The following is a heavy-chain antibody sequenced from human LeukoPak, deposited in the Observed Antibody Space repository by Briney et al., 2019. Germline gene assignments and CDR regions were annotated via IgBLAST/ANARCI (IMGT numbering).Heavy chain of an antibody. CDR3: ARDLAPYDRGAFDY. J-gene: IGHJ4*02. CDR2: IKQDGSEK. Sequence: GGSLRLSCAASGFTFSSYWMSWVRQAPGKGLEWVANIKQDGSEKYYVDSLKGRFTISRDNAKNSLYLQMNSLRAEDTAVYYCARDLAPYDRGAFDYWGQGTLVTVSS. CDR1: GFTFSSYW. D-gene: IGHD5-12*01. V-gene: IGHV3-7*01.